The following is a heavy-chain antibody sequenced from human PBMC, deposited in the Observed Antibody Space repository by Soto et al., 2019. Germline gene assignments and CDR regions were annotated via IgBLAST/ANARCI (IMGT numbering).Heavy chain of an antibody. CDR1: GGSFSGYY. CDR2: INHSGST. D-gene: IGHD6-13*01. CDR3: ARSRIAAAGLREGMDV. Sequence: RSLTCAVYGGSFSGYYWSWIRQPPGKGLEWIGEINHSGSTNYNPSLKSRVTISVDTSKNQFSLKLSSVTAADTAVYYCARSRIAAAGLREGMDVWGKGTTVTVPS. V-gene: IGHV4-34*01. J-gene: IGHJ6*04.